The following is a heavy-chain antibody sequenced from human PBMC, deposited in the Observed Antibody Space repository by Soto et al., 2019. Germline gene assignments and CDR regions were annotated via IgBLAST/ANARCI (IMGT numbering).Heavy chain of an antibody. V-gene: IGHV3-30-3*01. CDR3: AMGIGYFDY. J-gene: IGHJ4*02. CDR2: ISYDGSNK. CDR1: GFTFSSYA. D-gene: IGHD7-27*01. Sequence: QVQLVESGGGVVQPGRSLRLSCAASGFTFSSYAMHWVRQAPGKGLEWVAVISYDGSNKYYADSVKGRFTISRDNSKNTLYLQMNSLRAEDTAVYYCAMGIGYFDYWGQGTLVTVSS.